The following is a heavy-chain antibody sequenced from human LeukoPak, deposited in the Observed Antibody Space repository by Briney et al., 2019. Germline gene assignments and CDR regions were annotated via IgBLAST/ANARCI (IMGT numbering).Heavy chain of an antibody. V-gene: IGHV1-69*04. J-gene: IGHJ4*02. CDR2: IIPIIGTP. Sequence: SVKVSCKASGGTFSSNVISWVRQAPGQGLGWMGRIIPIIGTPDYAQKFQGRDTITADKSTNTAYMELTSLKSDDTAVYYCARAGGSSWYVSLYYWGQGTLVTVSS. CDR1: GGTFSSNV. CDR3: ARAGGSSWYVSLYY. D-gene: IGHD6-13*01.